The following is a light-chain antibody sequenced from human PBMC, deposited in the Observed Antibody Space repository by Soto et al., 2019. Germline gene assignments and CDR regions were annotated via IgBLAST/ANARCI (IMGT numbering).Light chain of an antibody. J-gene: IGKJ4*01. CDR3: QQYYSSPPT. CDR2: WAS. V-gene: IGKV4-1*01. CDR1: QSVLYSSNNENY. Sequence: DFVMTQSPDSLAVSLGERATINCKSSQSVLYSSNNENYLAWYQQKPGQPPKVIIYWASTRETGVPDRFSGSGSGTDFTLTISSLQAEDVAVYYCQQYYSSPPTFGGGTKVEIK.